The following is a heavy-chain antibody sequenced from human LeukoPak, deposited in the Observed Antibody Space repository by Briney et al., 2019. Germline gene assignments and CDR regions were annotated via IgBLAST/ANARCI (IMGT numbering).Heavy chain of an antibody. Sequence: AASVKVSCKASGYTFTGYYIHWVRQAPGQGLEWMGWINPNSGVTNYAQKFQGRVTMTRDTSISTDYMELSRLRSDDTAVYYCARGLATVTTPIDYWGQGTLVTVSS. J-gene: IGHJ4*02. CDR2: INPNSGVT. CDR1: GYTFTGYY. D-gene: IGHD4-17*01. V-gene: IGHV1-2*02. CDR3: ARGLATVTTPIDY.